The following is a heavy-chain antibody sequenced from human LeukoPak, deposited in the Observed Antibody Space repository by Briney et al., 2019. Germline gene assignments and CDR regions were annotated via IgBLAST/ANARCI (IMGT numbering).Heavy chain of an antibody. J-gene: IGHJ5*02. CDR3: ARDGGSGSYYPNWFDP. V-gene: IGHV1-2*02. CDR1: GYTLTGYY. CDR2: INPNSGGT. Sequence: ASVKVSCKASGYTLTGYYMHWVRQAPGQGLEWMGWINPNSGGTNYAQKFQGRVTMTRDTSISTAYMELSRLRSDDTAVYYCARDGGSGSYYPNWFDPWGQGTLVTVSS. D-gene: IGHD3-10*01.